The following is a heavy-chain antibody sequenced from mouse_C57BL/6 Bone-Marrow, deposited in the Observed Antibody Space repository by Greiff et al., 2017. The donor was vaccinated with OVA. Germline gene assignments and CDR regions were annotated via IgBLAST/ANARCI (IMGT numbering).Heavy chain of an antibody. CDR2: IDPETGGT. D-gene: IGHD2-10*02. J-gene: IGHJ3*02. CDR1: GYTFNDYE. Sequence: VQLVESGAELVRPGASVTLSCKASGYTFNDYEMHWVKQTPVHGLEWIGAIDPETGGTAYNQKFKGKAILTADKSSSTAYMELRSLTSEDSAVSYCTRRRGYGNYERWGQGTLVTVSA. V-gene: IGHV1-15*01. CDR3: TRRRGYGNYER.